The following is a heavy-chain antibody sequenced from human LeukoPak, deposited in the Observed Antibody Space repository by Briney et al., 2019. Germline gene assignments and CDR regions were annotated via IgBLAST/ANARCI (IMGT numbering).Heavy chain of an antibody. CDR1: GDTFSSHY. CDR3: ARDAYGDYDAMSHYYYMDV. D-gene: IGHD4-17*01. J-gene: IGHJ6*03. CDR2: INYSGST. V-gene: IGHV4-59*11. Sequence: SETLTLTCTASGDTFSSHYLSWIRQAPGKGLEWIGCINYSGSTNYTPSLKGQVTISVDTSKKRFSLKLSSVTAADTAVYYCARDAYGDYDAMSHYYYMDVWGKGTTVIVSS.